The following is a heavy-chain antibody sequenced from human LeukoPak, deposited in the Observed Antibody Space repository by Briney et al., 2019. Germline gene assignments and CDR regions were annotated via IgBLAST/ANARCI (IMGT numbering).Heavy chain of an antibody. CDR2: IYYSGST. D-gene: IGHD3-22*01. V-gene: IGHV4-39*01. CDR1: GGSISSSSYY. Sequence: SETLSLTCTVSGGSISSSSYYWGWIRQPPGKGLEWIGSIYYSGSTYYNPSLKSRVTISVDTSKNQFSLKLGSVTAADTAVYYCARLIDYYDSSGYYDQDAFDIWGQGTMVTVSS. CDR3: ARLIDYYDSSGYYDQDAFDI. J-gene: IGHJ3*02.